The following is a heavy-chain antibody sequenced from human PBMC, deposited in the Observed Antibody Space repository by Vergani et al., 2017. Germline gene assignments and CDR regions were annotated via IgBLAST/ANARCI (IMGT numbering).Heavy chain of an antibody. CDR1: GGSISSSSYY. Sequence: QLQLQESGPGLVKPSETLSLTCTVSGGSISSSSYYWGWIRQPPGKGLEWIGSIYYSGSTYYNPSLKGRVTISVDTSKNQFSLKLTSVTAADTAVYYCARLAGGVIIGNFDYWGQGTLVTVSS. V-gene: IGHV4-39*01. CDR3: ARLAGGVIIGNFDY. J-gene: IGHJ4*02. CDR2: IYYSGST. D-gene: IGHD3-10*01.